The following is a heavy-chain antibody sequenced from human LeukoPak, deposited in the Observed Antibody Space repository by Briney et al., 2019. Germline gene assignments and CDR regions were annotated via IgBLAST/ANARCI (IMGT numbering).Heavy chain of an antibody. V-gene: IGHV4-61*01. J-gene: IGHJ3*02. CDR1: GGSVSSGSYY. CDR3: ARERSCSSTSCYVVDI. CDR2: IYYGGST. Sequence: SETLSLTCTVSGGSVSSGSYYWGWIRQPPGKGLEWIGYIYYGGSTNYNPSLKSRVTISVDTSKNQFSLKLSSVTAADTAVYYCARERSCSSTSCYVVDIWGQGTMVTVSS. D-gene: IGHD2-2*01.